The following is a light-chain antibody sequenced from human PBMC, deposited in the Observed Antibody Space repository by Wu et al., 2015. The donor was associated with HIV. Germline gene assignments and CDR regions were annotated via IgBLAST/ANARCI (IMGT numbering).Light chain of an antibody. CDR2: GAS. CDR1: QSVSSSY. Sequence: EIVLTQSPGTLSLSPGERATLSCRASQSVSSSYLAWYQQKPGQAPRLLIYGASSRATGIPDRFSGSGSGTDFTLTISSLQSEDFAVYYCQQYNNWPPWTFDQGTKVEIK. V-gene: IGKV3-20*01. CDR3: QQYNNWPPWT. J-gene: IGKJ1*01.